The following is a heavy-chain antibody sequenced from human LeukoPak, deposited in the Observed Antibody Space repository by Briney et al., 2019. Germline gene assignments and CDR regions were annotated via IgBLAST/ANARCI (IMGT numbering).Heavy chain of an antibody. D-gene: IGHD2-15*01. Sequence: APVTPSCKASVYTFTGYYMHWVRQSPGQRREWMGWINPNSSGTNYAQKFQVRVTMIRDTSISTAYMELSRLRSDDTAVYYCARGGRYCSGGSCYQDYWVQGTLATVPS. J-gene: IGHJ4*02. CDR3: ARGGRYCSGGSCYQDY. V-gene: IGHV1-2*02. CDR2: INPNSSGT. CDR1: VYTFTGYY.